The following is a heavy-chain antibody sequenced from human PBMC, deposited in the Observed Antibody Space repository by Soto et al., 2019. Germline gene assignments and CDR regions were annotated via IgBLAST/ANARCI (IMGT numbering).Heavy chain of an antibody. Sequence: QSTLKESGPTLVNPTQTLTLTCTISGFSLSASIWGVAWIRQLPGKALEWLAVIYGDDDKRYSPSLRSRLTIIKDTSKKQVVLTMTNLGPVDTATYDCAHTTRGYDYFDYWGQGTLVTVSS. J-gene: IGHJ4*02. D-gene: IGHD5-12*01. V-gene: IGHV2-5*02. CDR1: GFSLSASIWG. CDR3: AHTTRGYDYFDY. CDR2: IYGDDDK.